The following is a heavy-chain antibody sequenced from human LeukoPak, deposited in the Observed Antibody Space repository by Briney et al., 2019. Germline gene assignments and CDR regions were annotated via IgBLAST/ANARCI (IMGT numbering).Heavy chain of an antibody. CDR2: INPSSGTT. V-gene: IGHV1-46*01. CDR1: GYTFTSYY. D-gene: IGHD3-3*01. Sequence: ASVNVSCKASGYTFTSYYMHWVRQAPGQGLEWMGIINPSSGTTRYAQKFQGRVTMTRVTSTSTVYMDLSSLRSEDTAVYYCARDSDFQNWFDPWGQGTLVTVSS. J-gene: IGHJ5*02. CDR3: ARDSDFQNWFDP.